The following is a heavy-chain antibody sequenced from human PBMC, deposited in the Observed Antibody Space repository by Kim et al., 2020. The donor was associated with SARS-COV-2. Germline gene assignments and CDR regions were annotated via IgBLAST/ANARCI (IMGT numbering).Heavy chain of an antibody. CDR2: ISGSAQTT. D-gene: IGHD2-21*02. CDR3: AKVRFGTGCAGDCALDS. J-gene: IGHJ4*02. Sequence: GGSLRLSCEVSGFNFDFFGMSWVRQPPGKGLEWVSAISGSAQTTYYADSVRGRFTVSRANSRNTLYLQMDSLRVEDTGLYYCAKVRFGTGCAGDCALDSWGQGTLVTVAS. CDR1: GFNFDFFG. V-gene: IGHV3-23*01.